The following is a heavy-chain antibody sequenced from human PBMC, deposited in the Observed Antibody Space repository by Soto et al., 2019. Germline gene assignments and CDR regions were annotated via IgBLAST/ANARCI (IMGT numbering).Heavy chain of an antibody. Sequence: GGSLRLSCAASGFTFSSYGMHWVRQAPGKGLEWVAVISYDGSNKYYADSVKGRFTISRDNSKNTLYLQMNSLRAEDTAVYYCAKDLRFLEWLLPQGIYVMDVWGHVTTVTVSS. D-gene: IGHD3-3*01. CDR1: GFTFSSYG. CDR2: ISYDGSNK. V-gene: IGHV3-30*18. CDR3: AKDLRFLEWLLPQGIYVMDV. J-gene: IGHJ6*02.